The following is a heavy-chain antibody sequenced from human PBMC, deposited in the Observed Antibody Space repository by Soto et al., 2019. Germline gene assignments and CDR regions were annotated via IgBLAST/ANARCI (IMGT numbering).Heavy chain of an antibody. CDR1: GFTFDDYT. V-gene: IGHV3-43*01. CDR3: AKDDYSSPPYYYYYGMDV. J-gene: IGHJ6*02. D-gene: IGHD4-4*01. Sequence: GGSLRLSCAASGFTFDDYTMHWVRQAPGKGLEWVSLISWDGGSTYYADSVKGRFTISRDNSKNSLYLQMNSLRTEDTALYYCAKDDYSSPPYYYYYGMDVWGQGTTVTVSS. CDR2: ISWDGGST.